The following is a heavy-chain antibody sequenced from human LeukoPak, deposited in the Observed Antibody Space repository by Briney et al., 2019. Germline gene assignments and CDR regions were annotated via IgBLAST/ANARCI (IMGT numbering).Heavy chain of an antibody. CDR1: GDSISNGYY. Sequence: SETLSLTCTVSGDSISNGYYWGWIRPPPGKGLEWIGSIYHSGTSYYNPSLKCRVTISVDASKNQFSLNLSSVTAADTAVYYCARAFGGSSWYLDQWVQGSLVTVSS. J-gene: IGHJ4*02. V-gene: IGHV4-38-2*02. CDR2: IYHSGTS. CDR3: ARAFGGSSWYLDQ. D-gene: IGHD6-13*01.